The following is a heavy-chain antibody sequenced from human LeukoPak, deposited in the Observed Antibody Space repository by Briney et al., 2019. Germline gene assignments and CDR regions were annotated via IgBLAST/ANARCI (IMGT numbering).Heavy chain of an antibody. D-gene: IGHD3-10*01. CDR2: ISSSGSTI. Sequence: GGSLRLSCAASGFTFSDYYMSRIRQAPGKGLEWVSYISSSGSTIYYADSVKGRFTISRDNAKNSLYLQMNSLRAEDTAVYYCARDSHFGYYGSGSYYDYYYGMDVWGQGTTVTVSS. V-gene: IGHV3-11*01. CDR1: GFTFSDYY. CDR3: ARDSHFGYYGSGSYYDYYYGMDV. J-gene: IGHJ6*02.